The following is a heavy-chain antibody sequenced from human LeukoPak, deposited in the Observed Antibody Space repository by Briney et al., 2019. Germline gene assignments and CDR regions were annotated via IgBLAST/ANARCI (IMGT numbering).Heavy chain of an antibody. J-gene: IGHJ4*02. CDR3: ARHNGRTTIFTPELDF. D-gene: IGHD5-24*01. Sequence: GASVKVSCKASGYTFTSYAMNWVRQAPGQGLEYMGWINPNSGGTNYAQKFQGRVTMTRDTSTSTAYIDLNRLRSDDTAVYYCARHNGRTTIFTPELDFWGQGTLVTVSS. V-gene: IGHV1-2*02. CDR2: INPNSGGT. CDR1: GYTFTSYA.